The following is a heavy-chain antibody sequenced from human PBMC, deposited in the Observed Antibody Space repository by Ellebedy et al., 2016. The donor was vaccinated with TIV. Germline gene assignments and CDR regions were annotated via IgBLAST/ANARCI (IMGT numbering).Heavy chain of an antibody. D-gene: IGHD4-17*01. V-gene: IGHV1-24*01. CDR2: FDPEAGET. CDR1: GDTLTELS. CDR3: ATAYGDYVHDAFDI. Sequence: AASVKVSCKVSGDTLTELSMHWVRQAPGKGLEWMGGFDPEAGETIYAQKFQGRVTMTEDTSTDTAYMELSSLRSEDTAVYYCATAYGDYVHDAFDIWGQGTMVTVSS. J-gene: IGHJ3*02.